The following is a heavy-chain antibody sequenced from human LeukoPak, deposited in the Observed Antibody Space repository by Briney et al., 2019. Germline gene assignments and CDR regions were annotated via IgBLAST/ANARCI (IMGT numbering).Heavy chain of an antibody. CDR1: GYTFTDYY. Sequence: GATVKISCKASGYTFTDYYMHWVQQAPGKGLEWMGRVDPEDGETIYAEKFQGRVTITADTSTDTAYMELSSLRSEDTAVYYCATDLYYYGSGSPFDYWGQGTLVTVSS. V-gene: IGHV1-69-2*01. CDR2: VDPEDGET. D-gene: IGHD3-10*01. J-gene: IGHJ4*02. CDR3: ATDLYYYGSGSPFDY.